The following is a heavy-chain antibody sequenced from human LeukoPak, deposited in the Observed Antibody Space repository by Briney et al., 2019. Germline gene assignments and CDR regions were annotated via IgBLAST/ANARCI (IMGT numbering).Heavy chain of an antibody. J-gene: IGHJ4*02. V-gene: IGHV3-23*01. D-gene: IGHD2/OR15-2a*01. CDR1: GFTFSXXX. Sequence: GGSLRLSCAASGFTFSXXXXXXXXXXXXXXLEWVSAISGSGGSTYYADSVKGRFAISRDNSKNTLYLQMNSLRAEDTAVYYCAKFLGSSVYWGQGTLVTVSS. CDR2: ISGSGGST. CDR3: AKFLGSSVY.